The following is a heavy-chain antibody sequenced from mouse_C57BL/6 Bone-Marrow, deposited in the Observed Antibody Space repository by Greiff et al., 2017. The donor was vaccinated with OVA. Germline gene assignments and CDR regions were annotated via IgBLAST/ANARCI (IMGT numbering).Heavy chain of an antibody. CDR1: GYTFTSYW. J-gene: IGHJ2*01. V-gene: IGHV1-64*01. Sequence: VQLQQSGAELVKPGASVKLSCKASGYTFTSYWMHWVKQRPGQGLEWIGMIHPSSGSTNYNEKFKSKTTLTVDKSSSTAYMQLSSLTSEDSAVYDCATVVALDYWGQGTTLTVSS. CDR2: IHPSSGST. D-gene: IGHD1-1*01. CDR3: ATVVALDY.